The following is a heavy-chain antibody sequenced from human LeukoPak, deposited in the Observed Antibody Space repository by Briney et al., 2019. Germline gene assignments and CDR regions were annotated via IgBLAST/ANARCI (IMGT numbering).Heavy chain of an antibody. CDR3: AREGGMLYMIDY. V-gene: IGHV6-1*01. Sequence: SQTLSLTCAISGDSVSSNSASWHWIRQSPSRGLEWLGRTYYRSKWGNNYAVSVKSRITINPDTSKNQFSLQLKSVTSEDTAVYYCAREGGMLYMIDYWGQGTLVTVSS. CDR2: TYYRSKWGN. CDR1: GDSVSSNSAS. J-gene: IGHJ4*02. D-gene: IGHD2-8*01.